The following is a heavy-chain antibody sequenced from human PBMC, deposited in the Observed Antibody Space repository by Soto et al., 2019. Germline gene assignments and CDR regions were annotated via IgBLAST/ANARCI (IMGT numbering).Heavy chain of an antibody. CDR2: IYSGGST. CDR1: GFTVSSNY. J-gene: IGHJ4*02. Sequence: GGSLRLSCAASGFTVSSNYMSWVRQAPGKGLEWVSVIYSGGSTYYADSVKGRFTISRDNSKNTLYLQINSLRAEDTAVYYWARAAAAGPPYFDYWGQGTLVTVSS. CDR3: ARAAAAGPPYFDY. V-gene: IGHV3-53*01. D-gene: IGHD6-13*01.